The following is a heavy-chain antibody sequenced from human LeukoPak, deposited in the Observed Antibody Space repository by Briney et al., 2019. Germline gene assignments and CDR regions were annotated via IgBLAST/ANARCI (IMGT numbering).Heavy chain of an antibody. D-gene: IGHD1-26*01. CDR2: INPSGGYI. CDR3: ARDFVGATDYYYYYGMDV. J-gene: IGHJ6*02. CDR1: GYTFTNYY. Sequence: ASVKVSSKASGYTFTNYYMHWVRQAPGQGLEWMGIINPSGGYISYAQKFQGRVTVTRDTSASTAYMELSSLRSEDTAVYYCARDFVGATDYYYYYGMDVWGQGTTVTVSS. V-gene: IGHV1-46*01.